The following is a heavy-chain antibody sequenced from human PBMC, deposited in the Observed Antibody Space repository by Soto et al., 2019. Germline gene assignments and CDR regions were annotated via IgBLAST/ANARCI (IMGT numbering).Heavy chain of an antibody. V-gene: IGHV3-23*01. CDR2: ISGSGGST. CDR3: AKDSSRFGFGEANFDY. Sequence: GGSLRLSCAASGFTFSSYAMSWVRQAPGKGLEWVSAISGSGGSTYYADSVKGRFTISRDNSKNTLYLQMNSLRAEDTAVYYCAKDSSRFGFGEANFDYWGQGTLVTVSS. J-gene: IGHJ4*02. D-gene: IGHD3-10*01. CDR1: GFTFSSYA.